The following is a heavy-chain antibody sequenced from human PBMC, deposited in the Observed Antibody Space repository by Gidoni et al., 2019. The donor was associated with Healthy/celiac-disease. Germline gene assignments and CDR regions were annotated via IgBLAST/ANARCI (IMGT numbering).Heavy chain of an antibody. CDR2: ISYDGSNK. Sequence: QVQLVESGGGVVQPGRSLRLSCAASGFTFSSYAMHWVRQAPGKGLEWVAVISYDGSNKYYADSVKGRFTISRDNSKNTLYLQMNSLRAEDTAVYYCARVATIFDGYYYYMDVWGKGTTVTVSS. V-gene: IGHV3-30*01. D-gene: IGHD3-3*01. CDR1: GFTFSSYA. CDR3: ARVATIFDGYYYYMDV. J-gene: IGHJ6*03.